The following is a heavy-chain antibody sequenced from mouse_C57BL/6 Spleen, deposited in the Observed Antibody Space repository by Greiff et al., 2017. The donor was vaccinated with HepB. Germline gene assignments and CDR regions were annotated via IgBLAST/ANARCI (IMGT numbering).Heavy chain of an antibody. CDR3: ARHAGDVWYYAMDY. V-gene: IGHV1-59*01. Sequence: QVQLQQPGAELVRPGTSVKLSCKASGYTFTSYWMHWVKQRPGQGLEWIGVIDPSDSYTNYNQKFKGKATLTVDTSSSTAYMQLSSLTSEDSAVYYCARHAGDVWYYAMDYWGQGTSVTVSS. D-gene: IGHD3-2*02. CDR1: GYTFTSYW. CDR2: IDPSDSYT. J-gene: IGHJ4*01.